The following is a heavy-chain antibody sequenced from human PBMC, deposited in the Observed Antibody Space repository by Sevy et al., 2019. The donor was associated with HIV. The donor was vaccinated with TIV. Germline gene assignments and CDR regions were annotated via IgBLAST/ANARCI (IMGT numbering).Heavy chain of an antibody. Sequence: GGSLRLSCAASGFTFSSYSMNWVRHAPGKGVEWVSYISSSSTIYYADAVKGRFTISRNNAKNSLYLQMNSLRDEDTAVYYCPREYDRGSFDYWGQGTLVTVSS. D-gene: IGHD3-16*01. J-gene: IGHJ4*02. CDR2: ISSSSTI. V-gene: IGHV3-48*02. CDR1: GFTFSSYS. CDR3: PREYDRGSFDY.